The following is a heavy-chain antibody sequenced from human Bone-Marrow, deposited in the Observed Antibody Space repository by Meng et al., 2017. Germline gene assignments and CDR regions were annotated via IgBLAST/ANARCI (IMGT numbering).Heavy chain of an antibody. D-gene: IGHD2-2*01. Sequence: ASVKVSCKASGYTFTSYYMHWVRQAPGQGLEWMGIINPSGGSTSYAQKFQGRVTMTRDTSTSTAYMELSRLRSDDTAVYYCARAYCSSTSCYGGWFDPWGQGTLVTVSS. CDR2: INPSGGST. J-gene: IGHJ5*02. CDR1: GYTFTSYY. V-gene: IGHV1-46*01. CDR3: ARAYCSSTSCYGGWFDP.